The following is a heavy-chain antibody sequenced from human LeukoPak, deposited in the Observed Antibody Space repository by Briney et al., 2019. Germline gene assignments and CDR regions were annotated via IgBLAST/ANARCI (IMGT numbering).Heavy chain of an antibody. D-gene: IGHD4-17*01. CDR2: ISYDGSNK. CDR3: AKRGDYSNPRGLSFYYYGMDV. J-gene: IGHJ6*02. CDR1: GFTFSSYG. V-gene: IGHV3-30*18. Sequence: GGSLRLSCAASGFTFSSYGMHWVRQAPGKGLEWVAVISYDGSNKYYADSVEGRFTISRDNSENTLYLQMNSLRAEDTAVYYCAKRGDYSNPRGLSFYYYGMDVWGQGTTVTVSS.